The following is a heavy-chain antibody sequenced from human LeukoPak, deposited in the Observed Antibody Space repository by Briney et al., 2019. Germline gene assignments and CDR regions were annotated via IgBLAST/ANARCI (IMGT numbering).Heavy chain of an antibody. Sequence: NPGGSLRLSCAASGFTFSSYSMNWVRQAPGKGLEWVSSISSSSYIYYADSVKGRFTISRDNAKNSLYLQMNSLRAEDTAVYYCARDLGYSRGYPDYWGQGTLVTVSS. D-gene: IGHD3-22*01. CDR1: GFTFSSYS. CDR3: ARDLGYSRGYPDY. J-gene: IGHJ4*02. CDR2: ISSSSYI. V-gene: IGHV3-21*01.